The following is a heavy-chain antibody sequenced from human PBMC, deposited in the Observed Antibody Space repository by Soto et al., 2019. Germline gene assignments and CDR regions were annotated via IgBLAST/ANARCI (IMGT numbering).Heavy chain of an antibody. CDR3: ARDGTHFDY. CDR2: ISSSSSYI. Sequence: PGESLKISCAASGFTFSSYSMNWVRQAPGKGLEWVSSISSSSSYIYYADSVKGRFTISRDNAKNSLYLQMNSLRAEDTAVYYCARDGTHFDYWGQGTLVTVSS. J-gene: IGHJ4*02. V-gene: IGHV3-21*01. D-gene: IGHD1-1*01. CDR1: GFTFSSYS.